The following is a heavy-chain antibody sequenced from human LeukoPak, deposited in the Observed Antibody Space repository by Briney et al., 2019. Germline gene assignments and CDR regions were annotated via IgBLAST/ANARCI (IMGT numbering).Heavy chain of an antibody. D-gene: IGHD3-22*01. CDR1: GFTFKNYA. V-gene: IGHV3-21*01. J-gene: IGHJ4*02. CDR2: IGGDSSDI. Sequence: SLRLSCATSGFTFKNYAMNWVRQAPGKGLEWVSSIGGDSSDIYYADSVMGRSTISRDNAKNSVYLQINSLRAEDTAIYYCARRGYSDSSGYDYWGQGTLVTVSS. CDR3: ARRGYSDSSGYDY.